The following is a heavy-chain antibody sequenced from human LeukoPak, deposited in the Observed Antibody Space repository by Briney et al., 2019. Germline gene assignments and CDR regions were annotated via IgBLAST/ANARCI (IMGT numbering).Heavy chain of an antibody. Sequence: GRSLRLSCAASGFTFSSYGMHWVRQAPGKGLEWVAVISYDGSNKYYADSVKGRFTISRDNSKNTLNLQMNSLRAEDTAVYYCAKGTYRYFDWSLPLDYWGQGTLVTVSS. CDR1: GFTFSSYG. V-gene: IGHV3-30*18. CDR3: AKGTYRYFDWSLPLDY. J-gene: IGHJ4*02. D-gene: IGHD3-9*01. CDR2: ISYDGSNK.